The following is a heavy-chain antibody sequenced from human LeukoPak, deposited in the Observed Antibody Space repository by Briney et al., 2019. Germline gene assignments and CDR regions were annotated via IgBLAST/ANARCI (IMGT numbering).Heavy chain of an antibody. D-gene: IGHD3-9*01. CDR1: GFTFSRYW. CDR3: ARGADSGYSSDN. V-gene: IGHV3-74*01. J-gene: IGHJ4*02. CDR2: INSDGRST. Sequence: GGSLRLSCAASGFTFSRYWMSWVRQAPGKGLVWVSRINSDGRSTNYADSVKGRFTISRDNAKNTLYPQMNSLRAEDTAVYYCARGADSGYSSDNWGQGTLVSVSS.